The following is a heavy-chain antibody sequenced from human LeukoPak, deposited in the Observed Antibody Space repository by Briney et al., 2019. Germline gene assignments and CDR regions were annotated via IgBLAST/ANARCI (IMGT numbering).Heavy chain of an antibody. CDR1: GFTFSSYN. Sequence: PGGSLRLSCAASGFTFSSYNMNWVRQAPGKGLEWVSYISSSSSTIYYADSVKGRFTISRDNAKNSLYLQMNSLRDEDTAVYYCARDLITMIVVDPPGGFDYWGQGTLVTVSS. D-gene: IGHD3-22*01. V-gene: IGHV3-48*02. CDR2: ISSSSSTI. CDR3: ARDLITMIVVDPPGGFDY. J-gene: IGHJ4*02.